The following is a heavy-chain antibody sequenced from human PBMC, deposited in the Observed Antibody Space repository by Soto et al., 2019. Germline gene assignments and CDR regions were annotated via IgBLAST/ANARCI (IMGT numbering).Heavy chain of an antibody. Sequence: SQTLSLTCAIPGDSVSGDTAPWNWIRQSASRGLEWLARTYYRSRWLFDYAASVKSRVMLNADASQNQASLQLNSVTHEDTSVDCCARAGLQYFDSWGQGTL. V-gene: IGHV6-1*01. D-gene: IGHD4-4*01. J-gene: IGHJ4*02. CDR1: GDSVSGDTAP. CDR3: ARAGLQYFDS. CDR2: TYYRSRWLF.